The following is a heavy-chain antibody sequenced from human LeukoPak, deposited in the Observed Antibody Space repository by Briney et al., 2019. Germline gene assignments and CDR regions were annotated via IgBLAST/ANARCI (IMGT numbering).Heavy chain of an antibody. Sequence: ASVKVSCKASGYTFTSYGISWVRQAPGQGLEWMGWISAYNGNTNYAQKLQGRVTMTTDTSTSTAYMELMSLRSDDTAVYYCAREARDRLEYNWFDPWGQGTLVIVSS. V-gene: IGHV1-18*01. CDR3: AREARDRLEYNWFDP. J-gene: IGHJ5*02. CDR1: GYTFTSYG. D-gene: IGHD1-1*01. CDR2: ISAYNGNT.